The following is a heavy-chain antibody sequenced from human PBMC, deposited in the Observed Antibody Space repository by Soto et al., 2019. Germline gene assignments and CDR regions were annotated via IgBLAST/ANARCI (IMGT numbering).Heavy chain of an antibody. J-gene: IGHJ6*02. CDR3: ASCPLPFWSGYVTGPYYYYYGMDV. CDR1: GYTFTSYG. CDR2: ISAYNGNT. Sequence: GASVKVSCKASGYTFTSYGISWVRQAPGQGLEWVGWISAYNGNTNYAQKLQGRVTMTTDTSTSTAYMELRSLRSDDTAVYYCASCPLPFWSGYVTGPYYYYYGMDVWGQGTTVTVSS. D-gene: IGHD3-3*01. V-gene: IGHV1-18*01.